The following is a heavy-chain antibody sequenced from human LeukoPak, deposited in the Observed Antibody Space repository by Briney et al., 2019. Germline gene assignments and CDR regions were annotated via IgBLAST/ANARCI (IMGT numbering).Heavy chain of an antibody. Sequence: PSETLSLTCAVYGGSFSGYYWSWIRQPPGKGLEWIGEINHSGSTNYNPSLKSRVTISVDTSKNQFSLKLSSVTAADTAVYYCARARGYSYGYRGWFDPWGQGTLVTVSS. CDR1: GGSFSGYY. J-gene: IGHJ5*02. D-gene: IGHD5-18*01. CDR2: INHSGST. CDR3: ARARGYSYGYRGWFDP. V-gene: IGHV4-34*01.